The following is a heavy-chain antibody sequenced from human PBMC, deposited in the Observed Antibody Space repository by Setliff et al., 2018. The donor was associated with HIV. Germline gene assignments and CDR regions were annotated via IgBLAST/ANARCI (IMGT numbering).Heavy chain of an antibody. J-gene: IGHJ5*02. CDR3: ARHGLLWFGAGYNWFDP. CDR2: IYYSGST. CDR1: GGSISSSSYY. Sequence: SETLSLTCTVPGGSISSSSYYWGWIRQPPGKGLEWIGSIYYSGSTYYNPSLKSRVTISVDTSKNQFSLKLSSVTAADTAVYYCARHGLLWFGAGYNWFDPWGQGTLVTVSS. D-gene: IGHD3-10*01. V-gene: IGHV4-39*01.